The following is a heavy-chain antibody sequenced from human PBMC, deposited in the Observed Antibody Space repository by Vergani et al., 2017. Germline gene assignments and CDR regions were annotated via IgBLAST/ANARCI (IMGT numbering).Heavy chain of an antibody. Sequence: EVELVESGGGLVQPGGSLRLSCAASGFTFNEYWMHWARQVPGKGLVWVSGMNGDGDTISYADSVKGRFTISRDNAKNTLFLQMNSLRAEGTAVYDCARARKFRFGVVWENWFDPWGQGTLVTVSS. CDR1: GFTFNEYW. D-gene: IGHD3-3*01. CDR3: ARARKFRFGVVWENWFDP. V-gene: IGHV3-74*01. J-gene: IGHJ5*02. CDR2: MNGDGDTI.